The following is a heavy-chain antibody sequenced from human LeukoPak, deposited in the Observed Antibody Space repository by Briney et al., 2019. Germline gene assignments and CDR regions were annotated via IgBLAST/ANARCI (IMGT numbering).Heavy chain of an antibody. J-gene: IGHJ6*02. V-gene: IGHV3-48*04. D-gene: IGHD2-2*01. CDR1: GMTFSKYS. CDR3: GIEVGEIYHDMDV. CDR2: IDTSSTTM. Sequence: GGSLRLSCAASGMTFSKYSMTWVRQAPGKGLEWVSFIDTSSTTMYYTDSVKGRFTISRDNAKNTLYLQMNSLRVEDTAVYYCGIEVGEIYHDMDVWGQGTPVTVSS.